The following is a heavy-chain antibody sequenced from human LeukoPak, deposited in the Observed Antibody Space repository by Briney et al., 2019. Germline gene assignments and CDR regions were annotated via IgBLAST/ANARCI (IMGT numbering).Heavy chain of an antibody. CDR3: ARGGIAARPPYYYYYYYMDV. V-gene: IGHV4-34*01. D-gene: IGHD6-6*01. J-gene: IGHJ6*03. CDR1: GGSFSGYY. Sequence: SETLSLTCAVYGGSFSGYYWSWIRQPPGKGLEWIGEINHSGSTNYNPSLKSRVTISVDTSKNQFSLKLSSVTAADTAVYYCARGGIAARPPYYYYYYYMDVWGKGTTVTVSS. CDR2: INHSGST.